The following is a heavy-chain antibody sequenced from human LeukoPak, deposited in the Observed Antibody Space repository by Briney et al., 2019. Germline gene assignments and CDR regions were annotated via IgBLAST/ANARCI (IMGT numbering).Heavy chain of an antibody. CDR2: IHHRASP. CDR1: GASFSAYY. Sequence: PSQSLSLTSAVNGASFSAYYWRLISQPPGKAREWVGAIHHRASPNSHPSLKTRVTISLDTSKNQFSLKLSSVTAADTAVYYCARGRRWLLRIFDYWGQGTLVAVSS. D-gene: IGHD5-24*01. V-gene: IGHV4-34*01. J-gene: IGHJ4*02. CDR3: ARGRRWLLRIFDY.